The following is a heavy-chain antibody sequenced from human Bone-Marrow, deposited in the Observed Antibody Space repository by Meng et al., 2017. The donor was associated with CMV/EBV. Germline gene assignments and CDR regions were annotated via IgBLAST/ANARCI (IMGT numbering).Heavy chain of an antibody. CDR2: ISYDGSNE. D-gene: IGHD3-3*01. CDR3: ARDLEAYDFWSGYNYYYYGMYV. Sequence: GESLKISCAASGFTFSSYSLHWVRQAPGKGLEWVAVISYDGSNEYYTDSVKGRFTISRDNSKNTLYLQMNSLRAEDTAVYYCARDLEAYDFWSGYNYYYYGMYVWGQGTTVTVSS. CDR1: GFTFSSYS. J-gene: IGHJ6*02. V-gene: IGHV3-30-3*01.